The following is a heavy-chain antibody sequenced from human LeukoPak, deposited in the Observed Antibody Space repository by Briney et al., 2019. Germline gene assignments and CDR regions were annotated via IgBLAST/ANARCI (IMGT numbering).Heavy chain of an antibody. V-gene: IGHV4-30-4*07. CDR2: IHDSGIA. CDR3: ARRGGDMPARGFMDV. J-gene: IGHJ6*03. D-gene: IGHD3-16*01. Sequence: SETLSLTCVASGDSITSGGYSWSWIRQPPGKGLEWVGYIHDSGIAFYNPSLKGRVTMSVDTSKNHFFLNLRSVTAADTAVYYCARRGGDMPARGFMDVWGKGTTVTVSS. CDR1: GDSITSGGYS.